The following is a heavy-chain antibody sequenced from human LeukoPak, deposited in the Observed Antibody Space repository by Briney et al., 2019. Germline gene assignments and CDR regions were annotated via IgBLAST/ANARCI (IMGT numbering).Heavy chain of an antibody. CDR3: ARRESTTMVRGGVDY. V-gene: IGHV3-48*01. CDR1: GFTFTKYS. Sequence: GGSLRLSCAASGFTFTKYSMHWVRQTPGKGLEWVSYISSGSTTIYYTDSVKGRFTISRDNANNSLYLQMNRLRAEDTAVYYCARRESTTMVRGGVDYWGQGTLVTVSS. J-gene: IGHJ4*02. D-gene: IGHD3-10*01. CDR2: ISSGSTTI.